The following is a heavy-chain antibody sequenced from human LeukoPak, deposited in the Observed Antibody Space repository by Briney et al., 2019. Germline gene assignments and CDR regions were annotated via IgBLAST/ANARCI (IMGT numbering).Heavy chain of an antibody. J-gene: IGHJ5*02. Sequence: ASVKVSCKASGYTFTSYGISWVRQAPGQGLEWMGWFSAYNGNTNYAQKFQGRVTMTTDTSTSTAYMELRSLRSDDTAVYYCARAKSRNWFDPWGEGTLVTVSS. V-gene: IGHV1-18*01. CDR3: ARAKSRNWFDP. CDR1: GYTFTSYG. CDR2: FSAYNGNT.